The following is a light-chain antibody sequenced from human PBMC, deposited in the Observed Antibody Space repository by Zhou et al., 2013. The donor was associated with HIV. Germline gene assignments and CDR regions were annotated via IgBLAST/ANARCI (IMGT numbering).Light chain of an antibody. Sequence: EIVLTQSPGTLSLSPGERATLSCRASQSVSSSYLAWYQQKPGQAPRLVIYGASSRATGIPDRFSGGGSGTDFTLTISRLEPEDFAMYYCQHYGSSLGTFGQGTKVELK. CDR1: QSVSSSY. CDR2: GAS. CDR3: QHYGSSLGT. V-gene: IGKV3-20*01. J-gene: IGKJ1*01.